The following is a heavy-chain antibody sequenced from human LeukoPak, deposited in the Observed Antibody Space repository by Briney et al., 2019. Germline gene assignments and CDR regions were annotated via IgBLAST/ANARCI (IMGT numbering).Heavy chain of an antibody. CDR2: INEDGSDK. D-gene: IGHD2-2*02. V-gene: IGHV3-7*01. CDR1: GFTFSDYW. CDR3: AKPYCSSTSCYTDYFDY. Sequence: HPGGSLRLSCAGSGFTFSDYWMTWVRQAPGKGLEWVANINEDGSDKYYVDPVKGRFTISRDNAEKSLYLQINSLRAEDAAVYYCAKPYCSSTSCYTDYFDYWGQGTLVTVSS. J-gene: IGHJ4*02.